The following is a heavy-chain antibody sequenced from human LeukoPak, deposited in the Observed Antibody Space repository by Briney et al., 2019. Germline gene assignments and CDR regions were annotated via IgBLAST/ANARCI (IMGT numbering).Heavy chain of an antibody. CDR2: IIPIFGTA. CDR3: AREPVGFSNLGDGYY. CDR1: GGTFSSYA. J-gene: IGHJ4*02. V-gene: IGHV1-69*13. D-gene: IGHD4-11*01. Sequence: ASVKVSCKASGGTFSSYAISWVRQAPGQGLEWMGGIIPIFGTANYARKFQGRVTITADESTSTAYMELSSLRSEDTAVYYCAREPVGFSNLGDGYYWGQGTLVTVSS.